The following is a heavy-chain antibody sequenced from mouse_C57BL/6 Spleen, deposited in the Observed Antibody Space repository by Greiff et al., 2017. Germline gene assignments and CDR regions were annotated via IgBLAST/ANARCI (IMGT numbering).Heavy chain of an antibody. CDR2: IYPGSGST. J-gene: IGHJ4*01. V-gene: IGHV1-55*01. Sequence: VQLQQSGAELVKPGASVKMSCKASGYTFTSYWITWVKQRPGQSLEWIGDIYPGSGSTNYNEKFKSKATLTVDTSSSTAYMQLSSLTSEDAAVYYCARRRDLMLHYYAMDYWGQGTSVTVSS. CDR3: ARRRDLMLHYYAMDY. CDR1: GYTFTSYW.